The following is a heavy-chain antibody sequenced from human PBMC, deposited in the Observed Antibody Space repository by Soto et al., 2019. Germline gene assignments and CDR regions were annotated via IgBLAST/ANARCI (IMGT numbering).Heavy chain of an antibody. J-gene: IGHJ6*02. Sequence: GGSLRLSCAASGFTFSDYYMSWIRQAPGKGLEWVSYISSSSSYTNYADSVKGRFTISRDNAKNSLYLQMNSLRAEDTAVYYCARDSSSRRYGMDVWGQGTTVTVSS. CDR3: ARDSSSRRYGMDV. CDR2: ISSSSSYT. V-gene: IGHV3-11*06. CDR1: GFTFSDYY. D-gene: IGHD2-2*01.